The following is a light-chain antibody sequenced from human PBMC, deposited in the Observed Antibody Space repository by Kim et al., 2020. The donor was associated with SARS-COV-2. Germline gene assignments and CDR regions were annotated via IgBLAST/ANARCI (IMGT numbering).Light chain of an antibody. V-gene: IGLV3-21*02. J-gene: IGLJ3*02. CDR2: FND. Sequence: SYELTQPPSLSAAPVDTARIVCGGDNIETKNVHWYQQRPGQAPVLVGRFNDDRPSGIPGRFSGSNSGNTATLTIASVEAGDEADYFCQVCAGTDDHPVFG. CDR3: QVCAGTDDHPV. CDR1: NIETKN.